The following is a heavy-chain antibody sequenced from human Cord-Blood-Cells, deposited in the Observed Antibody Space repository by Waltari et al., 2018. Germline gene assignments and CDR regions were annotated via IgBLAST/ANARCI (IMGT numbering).Heavy chain of an antibody. V-gene: IGHV1-3*01. CDR1: GYTFTSYA. CDR3: ARGVPLGATTGFDY. D-gene: IGHD1-26*01. Sequence: QVQLVQSGAEVKKPGASVKVSCKASGYTFTSYAMHWVRQAPGERLEWMGWINAGKGNTKYSQKCQGRVTITRDTSASTAYMELSSLRSEDTAVYYWARGVPLGATTGFDYWGQGTLVTVSS. CDR2: INAGKGNT. J-gene: IGHJ4*02.